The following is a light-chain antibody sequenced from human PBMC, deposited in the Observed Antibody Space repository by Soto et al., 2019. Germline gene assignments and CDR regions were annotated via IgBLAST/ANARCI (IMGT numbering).Light chain of an antibody. CDR2: DIS. V-gene: IGKV3-11*01. CDR3: QQSSKWSHSIT. J-gene: IGKJ5*01. CDR1: QSVSNY. Sequence: EILLTQSPATLSLSPGERATLSCRATQSVSNYLAWYQQKPGQAPRLPTYDISNRATGIPGRFSGSGSGTDFTLEFSRLEPEDFAVYYCQQSSKWSHSITFGQGTRLEIK.